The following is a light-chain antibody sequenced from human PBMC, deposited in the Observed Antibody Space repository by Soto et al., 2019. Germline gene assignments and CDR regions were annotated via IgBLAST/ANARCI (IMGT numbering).Light chain of an antibody. J-gene: IGKJ1*01. CDR3: QQYNNWPPWT. CDR1: QSVSIN. CDR2: GAS. V-gene: IGKV3-15*01. Sequence: EIVMTQSPATLSVSPGERATLSCRASQSVSINLAWYRQKPGQAPRLLIYGASTRATGIPARFSGSGSGTEFTLTISSLQSEDFAVYYCQQYNNWPPWTFGQGTKVEIK.